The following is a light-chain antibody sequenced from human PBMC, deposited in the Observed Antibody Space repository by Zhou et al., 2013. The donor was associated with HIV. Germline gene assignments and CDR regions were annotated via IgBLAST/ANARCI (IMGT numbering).Light chain of an antibody. CDR1: QSISSW. Sequence: DIQMTQSPSTLSASVGDRVTITCRASQSISSWLAWYQQKPGKAPKLLIYQASSLEPGVPSRFSGSGSGTEFTLTISSLQPDDFATYYCQQCNSYPLSFGGGTKVEIK. J-gene: IGKJ4*01. V-gene: IGKV1-5*03. CDR2: QAS. CDR3: QQCNSYPLS.